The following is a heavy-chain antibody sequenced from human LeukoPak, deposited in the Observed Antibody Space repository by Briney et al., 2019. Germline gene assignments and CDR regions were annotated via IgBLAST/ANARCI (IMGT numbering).Heavy chain of an antibody. D-gene: IGHD2-2*01. J-gene: IGHJ4*02. CDR3: ARDQVPAAMGAPFDY. CDR1: GFTFSSYW. CDR2: INHNGNVN. Sequence: GGSLRLSCAASGFTFSSYWMNWARQAPGKGLEWVASINHNGNVNYYVDSVKGRFTISRDNSKNTLYLQMNSLRAEDTAVYYCARDQVPAAMGAPFDYWGQGTLVTVSS. V-gene: IGHV3-7*01.